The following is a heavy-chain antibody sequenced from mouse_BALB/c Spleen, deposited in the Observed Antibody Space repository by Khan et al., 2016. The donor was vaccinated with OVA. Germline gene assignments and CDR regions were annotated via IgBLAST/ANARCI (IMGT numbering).Heavy chain of an antibody. CDR2: INPSSGGT. D-gene: IGHD2-2*01. J-gene: IGHJ3*01. V-gene: IGHV1S81*02. Sequence: QVQLKESGAELVKPGASVRLSCKASGYTFTSYYLYWVKQRPGQGLEWIGDINPSSGGTNSNEKFKSKATLTVDKSSSTAYIQLNSLTSEDSAVYYYTRSGYGSFAYWGQGTLVTVSA. CDR3: TRSGYGSFAY. CDR1: GYTFTSYY.